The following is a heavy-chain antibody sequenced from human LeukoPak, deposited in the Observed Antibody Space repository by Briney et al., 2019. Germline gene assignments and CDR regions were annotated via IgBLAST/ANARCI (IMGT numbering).Heavy chain of an antibody. CDR3: AKVLTMVRGVRDAFDI. CDR1: GFTFSSYS. D-gene: IGHD3-10*01. Sequence: PGGSLRLSCAASGFTFSSYSMNWVRQAPGKGLEWVSAISGSGGSTYYADSVKGRFTISRDNSKNTLYLQMNSLRAEDTAVYYCAKVLTMVRGVRDAFDIWGQGTMVTVSS. CDR2: ISGSGGST. V-gene: IGHV3-23*01. J-gene: IGHJ3*02.